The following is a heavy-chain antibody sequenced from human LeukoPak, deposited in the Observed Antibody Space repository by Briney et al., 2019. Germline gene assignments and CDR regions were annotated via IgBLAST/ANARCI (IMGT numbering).Heavy chain of an antibody. CDR1: GGSISSYF. Sequence: SETLSLTCTVSGGSISSYFWNWIRQPPGKGLEWIGYIYYTGTTNYNPSLKSRVTISVDTSKNQFSLKLSSVTAADTAVYYCASYSSGYYYGMDVWGQGTTVTVSS. J-gene: IGHJ6*02. V-gene: IGHV4-59*08. CDR3: ASYSSGYYYGMDV. D-gene: IGHD6-19*01. CDR2: IYYTGTT.